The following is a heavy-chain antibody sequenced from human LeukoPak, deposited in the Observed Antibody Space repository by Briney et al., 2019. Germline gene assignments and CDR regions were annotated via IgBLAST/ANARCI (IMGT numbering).Heavy chain of an antibody. CDR2: ISSSGSTI. J-gene: IGHJ4*02. V-gene: IGHV3-11*01. CDR1: GFTFSDYY. Sequence: GGSLRLSCAASGFTFSDYYMSWIRQAPGKGLEWVSYISSSGSTIYYADSVKGRFTISRDNAKNSLYLQMNSLRAEDTAVYCCARTTVLLWFGEGSYYFDYWGQGTLVTVSS. D-gene: IGHD3-10*01. CDR3: ARTTVLLWFGEGSYYFDY.